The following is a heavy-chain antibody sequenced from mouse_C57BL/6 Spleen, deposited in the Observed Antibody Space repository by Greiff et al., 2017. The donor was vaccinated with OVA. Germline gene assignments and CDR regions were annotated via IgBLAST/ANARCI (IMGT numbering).Heavy chain of an antibody. V-gene: IGHV1-82*01. D-gene: IGHD1-1*01. Sequence: QVQLQQSGPELVKPGASVKISCKASGYAFSSSWMNWVKQRPGKGLEWLGRIYPGDGDTNYNGKFKGKATLTADKSSRTAYMQLSSLTSEDSAVYYCASPLYGGMDYWGQGTSVTVSS. CDR2: IYPGDGDT. CDR1: GYAFSSSW. CDR3: ASPLYGGMDY. J-gene: IGHJ4*01.